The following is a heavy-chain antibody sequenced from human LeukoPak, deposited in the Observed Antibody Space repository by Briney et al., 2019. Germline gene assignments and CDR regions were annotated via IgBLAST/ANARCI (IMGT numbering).Heavy chain of an antibody. Sequence: SETLSLTCTVSGGSISSSSYYWGWIRQPPGKGLEWIGSIYYSGSTYYNPSLKSRVTISVDTSKNQFSLKLSSVTAADTAVYYCARQGYGGGYFDLWGRGTLVTVSS. V-gene: IGHV4-39*01. D-gene: IGHD4-23*01. CDR3: ARQGYGGGYFDL. CDR2: IYYSGST. CDR1: GGSISSSSYY. J-gene: IGHJ2*01.